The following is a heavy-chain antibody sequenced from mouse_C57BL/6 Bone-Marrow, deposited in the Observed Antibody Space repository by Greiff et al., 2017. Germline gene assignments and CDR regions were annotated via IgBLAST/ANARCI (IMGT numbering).Heavy chain of an antibody. CDR3: ARSAITTVVASDY. CDR2: IHPNSGST. V-gene: IGHV1-64*01. J-gene: IGHJ2*01. CDR1: GYTFTSYW. Sequence: QVQLQQPGAELVKPGASVKLSCKASGYTFTSYWMHWVKQRPGQGLEWIGMIHPNSGSTNYNEKFKSKATLTVDKSSSTAYMQLSSLTSEDSAVYYCARSAITTVVASDYWGQGTTRRGAS. D-gene: IGHD1-1*01.